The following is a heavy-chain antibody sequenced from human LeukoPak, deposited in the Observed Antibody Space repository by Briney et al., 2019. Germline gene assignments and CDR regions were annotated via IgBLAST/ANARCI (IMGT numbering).Heavy chain of an antibody. CDR2: ISSSSSYI. D-gene: IGHD3-10*01. V-gene: IGHV3-21*01. CDR1: GFTFSSYS. Sequence: GGSLRLSCAASGFTFSSYSMNWVRQAPGKGLEWVSSISSSSSYIYYADSVKGRFTISRDNAKNSLYLQMNSLRAEDTAVYYCARDTGKDYYGSGRGQFNYWGQGTLVTVSS. J-gene: IGHJ4*02. CDR3: ARDTGKDYYGSGRGQFNY.